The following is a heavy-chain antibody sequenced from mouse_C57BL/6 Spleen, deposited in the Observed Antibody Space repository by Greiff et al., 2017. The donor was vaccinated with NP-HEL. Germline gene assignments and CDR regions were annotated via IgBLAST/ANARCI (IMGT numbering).Heavy chain of an antibody. Sequence: EVQLQESGPELVKPGASVKISCKASGYTFTDYYMTWVKQSHGKSLEWIGDINPNHGGTSYNQKFKGKATLTVDKSSSTAYMELRSLTSEDSAVYYCARWPRLDSSGGFAYWGQGTLVTVSA. D-gene: IGHD3-2*02. CDR3: ARWPRLDSSGGFAY. V-gene: IGHV1-26*01. CDR2: INPNHGGT. CDR1: GYTFTDYY. J-gene: IGHJ3*01.